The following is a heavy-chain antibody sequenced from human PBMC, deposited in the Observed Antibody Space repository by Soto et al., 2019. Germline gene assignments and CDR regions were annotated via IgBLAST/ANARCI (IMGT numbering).Heavy chain of an antibody. J-gene: IGHJ4*02. Sequence: SETLSLTCAVSSGSISSSNWWSWVRQPPGKGLEWIGEIYHSGSTNYNPSLKSRVTISVDKSKNQFSLKLSSVTAADTAVYYCVSRPTYSSSWLFFDYWGQGTLVTVSS. CDR3: VSRPTYSSSWLFFDY. CDR1: SGSISSSNW. CDR2: IYHSGST. D-gene: IGHD6-13*01. V-gene: IGHV4-4*02.